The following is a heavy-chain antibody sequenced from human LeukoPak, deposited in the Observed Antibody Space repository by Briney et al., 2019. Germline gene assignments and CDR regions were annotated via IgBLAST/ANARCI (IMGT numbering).Heavy chain of an antibody. CDR1: GFTFSSHS. J-gene: IGHJ4*02. V-gene: IGHV3-21*01. CDR3: ARLYCGTTSCYAGDY. CDR2: ISSSSSYI. Sequence: GGSLRLSCAASGFTFSSHSMNWVRQAPGKGLEWVSSISSSSSYIYYADSVKGRFTISRDNAKNSLYLQMNSLRAEDTAVYYCARLYCGTTSCYAGDYWGQGTLVTVSS. D-gene: IGHD2-2*01.